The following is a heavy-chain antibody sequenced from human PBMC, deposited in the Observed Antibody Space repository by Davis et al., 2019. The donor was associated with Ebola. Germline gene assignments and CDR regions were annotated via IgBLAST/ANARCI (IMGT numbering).Heavy chain of an antibody. Sequence: GSLRLSCAVYGDSFSNYNWAWIRQPPGKGLEWLGQTTHGGSTHYNPSLKSRVSMSLDTSINHFSLNLNSVTAADTAVYYCARAWTAWGQGTLVTVSS. J-gene: IGHJ4*02. CDR3: ARAWTA. CDR2: TTHGGST. D-gene: IGHD3/OR15-3a*01. CDR1: GDSFSNYN. V-gene: IGHV4-34*01.